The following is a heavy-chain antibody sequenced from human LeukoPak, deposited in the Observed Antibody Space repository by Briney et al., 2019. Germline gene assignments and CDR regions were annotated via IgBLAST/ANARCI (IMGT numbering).Heavy chain of an antibody. V-gene: IGHV4-39*01. Sequence: SETLSLTCTVSGGSISSYYWGWIRQPPGKNLEWIGSTYYGGTYHNPSLKRRVTISGDTSRNQFSLQLSSVTAADTAVYYCARHTNNSSGFFDYWGQGTLVTVSS. D-gene: IGHD3-22*01. CDR2: TYYGGT. J-gene: IGHJ4*02. CDR1: GGSISSYY. CDR3: ARHTNNSSGFFDY.